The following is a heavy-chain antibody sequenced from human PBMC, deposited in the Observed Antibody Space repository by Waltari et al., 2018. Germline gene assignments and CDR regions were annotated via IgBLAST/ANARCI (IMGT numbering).Heavy chain of an antibody. Sequence: QVQLVQSGAEVKKPGASVKVSCTASGYTLTGHYMHWVRQAPGQGLEWMGWINPNSGGTNYAQKFQGRVTMTRDTSISTAYMELSRLRSDDTAVYYCARISGSITIFGVGVDAFDIWGQGTMVTVSS. V-gene: IGHV1-2*02. CDR2: INPNSGGT. CDR1: GYTLTGHY. J-gene: IGHJ3*02. D-gene: IGHD3-3*01. CDR3: ARISGSITIFGVGVDAFDI.